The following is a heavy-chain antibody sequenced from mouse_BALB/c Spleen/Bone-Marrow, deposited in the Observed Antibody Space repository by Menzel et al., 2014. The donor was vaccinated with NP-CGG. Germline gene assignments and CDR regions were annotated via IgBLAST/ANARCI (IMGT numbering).Heavy chain of an antibody. D-gene: IGHD1-2*01. Sequence: VQRVESGPGLVAPSQSLSITCTVSGFSLTSYGVHWVRQPPGKGLEWLGAIWAGGSTNYNSALMSRLSITKDNSKSQVFLEMGSLQTDDTAMYYCARVFTTATWGFAYWGQGTLVTVSA. V-gene: IGHV2-9*02. CDR2: IWAGGST. CDR3: ARVFTTATWGFAY. J-gene: IGHJ3*01. CDR1: GFSLTSYG.